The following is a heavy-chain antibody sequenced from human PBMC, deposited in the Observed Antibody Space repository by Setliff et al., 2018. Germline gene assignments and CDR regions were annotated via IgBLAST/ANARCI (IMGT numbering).Heavy chain of an antibody. CDR3: ASAGHSGSWFPFDAFHI. D-gene: IGHD6-13*01. V-gene: IGHV3-21*01. CDR2: ISRSSTYI. Sequence: LRLSCAASGFTFSTNSMNWVRQAPGKGLEWVSSISRSSTYIYYADSMKGRFTISRDNAKNSLYLQMNRLRAEDTAVYYCASAGHSGSWFPFDAFHIWGQGTMVTVSS. J-gene: IGHJ3*02. CDR1: GFTFSTNS.